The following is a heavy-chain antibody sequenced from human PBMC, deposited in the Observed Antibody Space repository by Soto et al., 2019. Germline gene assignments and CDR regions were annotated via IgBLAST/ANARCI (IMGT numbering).Heavy chain of an antibody. D-gene: IGHD6-6*01. J-gene: IGHJ5*02. CDR3: AKDLTRQLAYWLDP. Sequence: VASVKVSCKASGFSFTGYYIHWLRQAPGQGLEWMGWINAHSGGTEFAQKFQGRVTLTRDTSISTAYMTLSGLKSDDTAVYYCAKDLTRQLAYWLDPWGQGTQVT. V-gene: IGHV1-2*02. CDR2: INAHSGGT. CDR1: GFSFTGYY.